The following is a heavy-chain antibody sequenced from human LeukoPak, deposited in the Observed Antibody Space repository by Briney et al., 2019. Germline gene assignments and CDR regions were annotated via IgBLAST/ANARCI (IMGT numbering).Heavy chain of an antibody. CDR3: AKGSPTLWFGESTTYYFDY. J-gene: IGHJ4*02. CDR2: ISGSGGST. D-gene: IGHD3-10*01. V-gene: IGHV3-23*01. CDR1: GFTFSSYG. Sequence: GGSLRLSCAASGFTFSSYGMSWVRQAPGKGLEWVSAISGSGGSTYYADSVKGRFTISRDNSKNTLYLQMNSLRAEDTAVYYCAKGSPTLWFGESTTYYFDYWGQGTLVTVSS.